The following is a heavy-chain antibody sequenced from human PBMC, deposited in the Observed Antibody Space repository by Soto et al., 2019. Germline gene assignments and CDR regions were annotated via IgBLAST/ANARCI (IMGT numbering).Heavy chain of an antibody. D-gene: IGHD2-21*02. V-gene: IGHV4-31*03. CDR3: ARDDPYCGGDCWDY. Sequence: QVQLQESGPGLVKPSQTLSLTCTVSGGSISSGGYYWSWIRQHPGKGLEWIGYIYYSGSTYYNPSIKNRVTIAVDTSKNKFSLKLSSVTAADTAVYYCARDDPYCGGDCWDYWGQGTLVTVSS. CDR2: IYYSGST. CDR1: GGSISSGGYY. J-gene: IGHJ4*02.